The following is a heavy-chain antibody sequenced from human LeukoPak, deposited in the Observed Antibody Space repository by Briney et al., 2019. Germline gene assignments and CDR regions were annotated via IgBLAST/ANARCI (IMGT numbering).Heavy chain of an antibody. Sequence: GASVKVSCKASGYTFSAYYVHWVRQAPGQGLEWMGWISPYSGGTRYAQKSQGRVTLTGDTSISTAYLELTGLRSDDTAVYYCARVEGSAATFDDWGQGTLVTVSS. J-gene: IGHJ4*02. D-gene: IGHD3-10*01. V-gene: IGHV1-2*02. CDR1: GYTFSAYY. CDR2: ISPYSGGT. CDR3: ARVEGSAATFDD.